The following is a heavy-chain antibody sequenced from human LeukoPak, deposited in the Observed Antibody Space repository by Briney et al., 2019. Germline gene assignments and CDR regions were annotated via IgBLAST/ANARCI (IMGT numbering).Heavy chain of an antibody. CDR1: EFTVSNSY. Sequence: PGGSLRLSCAASEFTVSNSYMTWVRQAPGKGLEWVSVIYEGGGRYYGDSVKGRFTISSDNSKNTLFLQMDNLRAEDTAIYYCAKDYSIIKPEVGDPLDHWGQGTLVTVSS. V-gene: IGHV3-53*01. D-gene: IGHD2-21*01. J-gene: IGHJ5*02. CDR2: IYEGGGR. CDR3: AKDYSIIKPEVGDPLDH.